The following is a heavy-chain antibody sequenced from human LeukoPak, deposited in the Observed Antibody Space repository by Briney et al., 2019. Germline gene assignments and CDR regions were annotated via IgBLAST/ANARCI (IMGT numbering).Heavy chain of an antibody. CDR2: IKQDGSEK. CDR1: GFTFSSYW. D-gene: IGHD5-18*01. V-gene: IGHV3-7*04. Sequence: GGSPRLSCAASGFTFSSYWMSWVRQAPGKGLEWVANIKQDGSEKYYVDSVKGRFTISRDNAKNSLYLQMNSLRAEDTAVYYCARAPTQGYSYGKPPGYWGQGTLVTVSS. J-gene: IGHJ4*02. CDR3: ARAPTQGYSYGKPPGY.